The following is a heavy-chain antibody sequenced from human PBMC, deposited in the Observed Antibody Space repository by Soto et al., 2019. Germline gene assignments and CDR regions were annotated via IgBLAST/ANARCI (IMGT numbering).Heavy chain of an antibody. CDR3: AREENCSDGICYSEYFQR. CDR2: VNPSGGST. CDR1: GYIFTAYS. D-gene: IGHD2-15*01. V-gene: IGHV1-46*01. J-gene: IGHJ1*01. Sequence: ASVKLSCKASGYIFTAYSMHWVRQAPGQGLEWMGVVNPSGGSTNYAQKFQGRITMTRDTSTSTVYMERSSLTSSDTSVYYCAREENCSDGICYSEYFQRWGQGTLVTVSS.